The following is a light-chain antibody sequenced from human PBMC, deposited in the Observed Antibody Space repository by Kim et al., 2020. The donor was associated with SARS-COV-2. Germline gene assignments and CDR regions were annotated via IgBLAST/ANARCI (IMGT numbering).Light chain of an antibody. J-gene: IGKJ4*01. CDR3: QQYGSSLLT. V-gene: IGKV3-20*01. Sequence: SPGERATLSCRASQSVSSSSLAWHQQKPGQAPTLLIYGTSFRATDIPDRFSGAGSGTDFTLTISRLEPEDFAVYYCQQYGSSLLTFGGGTKVDIK. CDR2: GTS. CDR1: QSVSSSS.